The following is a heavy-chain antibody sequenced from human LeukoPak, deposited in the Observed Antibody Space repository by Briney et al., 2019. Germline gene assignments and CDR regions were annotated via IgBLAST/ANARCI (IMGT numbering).Heavy chain of an antibody. CDR3: ARDGAYQGYFDY. CDR2: IWYDGSNK. Sequence: GRSLRLSCAASGFTFSSYGMHWVRQAPGKGLEWVAVIWYDGSNKYYADSVKGRFTISRDNSKNTLYLQMNSLRAEDTAVYYCARDGAYQGYFDYWGQGTLVTVSS. CDR1: GFTFSSYG. J-gene: IGHJ4*02. V-gene: IGHV3-33*08.